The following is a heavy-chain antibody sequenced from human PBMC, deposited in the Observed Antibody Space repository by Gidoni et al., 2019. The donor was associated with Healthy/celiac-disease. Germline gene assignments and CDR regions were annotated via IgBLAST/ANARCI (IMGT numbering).Heavy chain of an antibody. CDR3: ASPSKSWDYDFWSGPFDY. CDR1: GFTFSSYW. J-gene: IGHJ4*02. D-gene: IGHD3-3*01. CDR2: RKQDGSEK. Sequence: EVQLVESGGGLVQPGGSLRLSCAASGFTFSSYWMSWVRQATGKGLEWGANRKQDGSEKYYVDSVKGRFTISRDNAKNSLYLQMNSLRAEDTAVYYCASPSKSWDYDFWSGPFDYWGQGTLVTVSS. V-gene: IGHV3-7*01.